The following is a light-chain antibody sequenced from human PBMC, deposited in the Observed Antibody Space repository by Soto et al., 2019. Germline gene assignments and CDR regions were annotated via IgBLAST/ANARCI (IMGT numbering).Light chain of an antibody. CDR2: DAS. CDR3: QHRAGWPPALT. Sequence: ETVLTQSPATLSLSPGERATLSCRASQSVSNYLAWYQQKPGQAPRLLIYDASNRATGIPARFSGSGSGTDFTLTISSLEPEDFAFYFCQHRAGWPPALTFGGGTKVEIK. CDR1: QSVSNY. V-gene: IGKV3-11*01. J-gene: IGKJ4*01.